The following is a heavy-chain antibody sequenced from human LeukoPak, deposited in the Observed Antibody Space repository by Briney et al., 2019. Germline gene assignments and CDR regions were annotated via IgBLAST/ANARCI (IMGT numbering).Heavy chain of an antibody. CDR2: IYYSGST. V-gene: IGHV4-59*08. D-gene: IGHD6-19*01. CDR1: GGSISSHY. Sequence: SETLSLTCTVSGGSISSHYWSWIRQPPGKGLEWIGYIYYSGSTNYNPSLKSRVTISVDTSKNQFSLKLSSVTAADTAVYYCARWGYSSGWYYFDYWGQGTLVTVSS. CDR3: ARWGYSSGWYYFDY. J-gene: IGHJ4*02.